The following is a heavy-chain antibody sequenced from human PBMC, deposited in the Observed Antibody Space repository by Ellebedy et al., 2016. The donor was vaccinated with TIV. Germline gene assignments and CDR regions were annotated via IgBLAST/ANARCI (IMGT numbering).Heavy chain of an antibody. J-gene: IGHJ4*02. CDR3: ARVRRYCSSTSCSYYFDY. D-gene: IGHD2-2*01. V-gene: IGHV1-8*01. CDR2: MNPNSGNT. CDR1: GYTFTSYD. Sequence: AASVKVSCKASGYTFTSYDIHWVRQATGQGLEWMGWMNPNSGNTGYAQKFQGRVTMTRNTSISTAYMELSSLRSEDTAVYYCARVRRYCSSTSCSYYFDYWGQGTLVTVSS.